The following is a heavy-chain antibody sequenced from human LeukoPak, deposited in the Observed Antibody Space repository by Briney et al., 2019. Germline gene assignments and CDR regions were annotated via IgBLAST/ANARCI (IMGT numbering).Heavy chain of an antibody. Sequence: ASVKVSCKASGYTFTTYGISWVRQAPGQGLEWMGWISAYNGNTNYAQKLQGRVTMTTDTSTSTAYMELRSLRSDDTAVYYCARERNSGSSYDYWGQGTLVTVSS. J-gene: IGHJ4*02. CDR1: GYTFTTYG. CDR2: ISAYNGNT. V-gene: IGHV1-18*01. CDR3: ARERNSGSSYDY. D-gene: IGHD1-14*01.